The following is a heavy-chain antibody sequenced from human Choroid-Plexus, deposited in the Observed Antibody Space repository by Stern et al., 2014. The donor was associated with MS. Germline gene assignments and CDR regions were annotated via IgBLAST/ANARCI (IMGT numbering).Heavy chain of an antibody. CDR3: AKDRQWSTYFFDY. CDR1: GFTFSIG. J-gene: IGHJ4*02. CDR2: ISYDGSDK. V-gene: IGHV3-30*18. Sequence: MQLVESGGGVAQPGRPLILSCAASGFTFSIGMHWVRQAPGKGLVWVALISYDGSDKYYADSVKGRFTIFRDNSKNTLYMHMNSLRAEDTAVYYCAKDRQWSTYFFDYWGQGSLVTVSS. D-gene: IGHD2-15*01.